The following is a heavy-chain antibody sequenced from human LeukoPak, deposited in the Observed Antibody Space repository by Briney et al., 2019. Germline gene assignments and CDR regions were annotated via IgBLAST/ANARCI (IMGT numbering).Heavy chain of an antibody. CDR3: ARSRRNVCTLNAWAYAFDI. V-gene: IGHV4-59*01. CDR1: GGSISSYY. D-gene: IGHD5-24*01. J-gene: IGHJ3*02. Sequence: PSETLSLTCTVSGGSISSYYWSWIRQPPGKGLEWIGYIYYSGSTNYNPSLKSRVTISVDTSKNQFSLKLSSVTAADTAVYYCARSRRNVCTLNAWAYAFDIGGQGTMVTVSS. CDR2: IYYSGST.